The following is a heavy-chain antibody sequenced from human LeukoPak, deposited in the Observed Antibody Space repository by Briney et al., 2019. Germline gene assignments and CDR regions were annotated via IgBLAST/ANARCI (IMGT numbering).Heavy chain of an antibody. CDR3: ARAVGPFDY. CDR2: ISYDGSNK. Sequence: SGGSLRLSCAASGFTFSSYGMHWVRQAPGKGLEWVAVISYDGSNKYYADSVKGRFTISRDNSENMLYLQMNGLRAEDTAVYYCARAVGPFDYWGQGTLVTVSS. D-gene: IGHD3/OR15-3a*01. J-gene: IGHJ4*02. V-gene: IGHV3-30*03. CDR1: GFTFSSYG.